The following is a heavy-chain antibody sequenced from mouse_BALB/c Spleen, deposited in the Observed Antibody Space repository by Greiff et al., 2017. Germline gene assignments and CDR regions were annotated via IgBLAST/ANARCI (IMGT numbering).Heavy chain of an antibody. CDR2: INPGSGGT. V-gene: IGHV1-54*01. CDR1: GYAFTNYL. Sequence: VQLQQSGAELVRPGTSVKVSCKASGYAFTNYLIEWVKQRPGQGLEWIGVINPGSGGTNYNEKFKGKATLTADKSSSTAYMQLSSLTSDDSAVYFCARCPDYGENAMDYWGQGTSVTVSS. D-gene: IGHD2-4*01. J-gene: IGHJ4*01. CDR3: ARCPDYGENAMDY.